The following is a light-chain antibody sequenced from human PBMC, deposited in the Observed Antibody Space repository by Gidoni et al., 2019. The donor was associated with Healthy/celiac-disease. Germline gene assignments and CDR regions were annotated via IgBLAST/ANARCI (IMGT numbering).Light chain of an antibody. Sequence: DIQMTQSPSTLSASVVDRVTITCRASQSISSWLAWYQQKPGTAPKLLIYDASSLDSGVPSRFSGSGSGTEFTLTISSLQPDDFATYYCQQYNSYSATFGQGTKVEIK. J-gene: IGKJ1*01. CDR2: DAS. CDR1: QSISSW. V-gene: IGKV1-5*01. CDR3: QQYNSYSAT.